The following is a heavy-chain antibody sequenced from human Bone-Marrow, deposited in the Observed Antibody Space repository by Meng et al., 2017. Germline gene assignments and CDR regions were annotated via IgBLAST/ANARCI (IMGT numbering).Heavy chain of an antibody. D-gene: IGHD3-22*01. CDR3: ARDPHYYDSSGYFPFDY. Sequence: QVTLVPAGAEVKKPGASVKVSCKASGYTFTRYGISWVRQAPGQGLEWMGWISAYNGNTNYAQKLQGRVTMTTDTSTSTAYMELRSLRSDDTAVYYCARDPHYYDSSGYFPFDYWGQGTLVTVSS. V-gene: IGHV1-18*01. CDR1: GYTFTRYG. J-gene: IGHJ4*02. CDR2: ISAYNGNT.